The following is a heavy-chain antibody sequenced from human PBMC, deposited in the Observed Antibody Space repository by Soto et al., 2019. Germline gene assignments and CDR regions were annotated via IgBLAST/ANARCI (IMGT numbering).Heavy chain of an antibody. CDR2: IYVSGIT. V-gene: IGHV4-4*07. D-gene: IGHD3-10*01. CDR3: ARGSVYPPAASLGGQLEP. J-gene: IGHJ5*02. CDR1: DDSISTYY. Sequence: SETLSLTCAVSDDSISTYYWNWIRQPAGKGLEWIGRIYVSGITNYNPSLKSRVTMSLDTSKNQFSLEVTSVTAADTAIYFCARGSVYPPAASLGGQLEPWGEGILVSVCS.